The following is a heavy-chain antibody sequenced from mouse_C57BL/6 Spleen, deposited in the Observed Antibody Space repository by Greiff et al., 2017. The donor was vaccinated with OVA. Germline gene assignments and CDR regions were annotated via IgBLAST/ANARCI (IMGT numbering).Heavy chain of an antibody. V-gene: IGHV5-16*01. J-gene: IGHJ2*01. CDR3: AREGLYDGYYVPFDY. Sequence: EVKLMESEGGLVKPGSSMKLSCTASGFTFSDYYMAWVRQVPEKGLEWVANINYDGSSTYYLDSLKSRFIISRDNAKNILYLQMSSLKSEDTATYYCAREGLYDGYYVPFDYWGQGTTLTVSS. D-gene: IGHD2-3*01. CDR1: GFTFSDYY. CDR2: INYDGSST.